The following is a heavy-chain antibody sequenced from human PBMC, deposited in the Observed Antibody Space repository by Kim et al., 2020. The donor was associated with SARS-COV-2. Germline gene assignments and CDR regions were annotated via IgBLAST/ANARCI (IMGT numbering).Heavy chain of an antibody. CDR1: GGSFSGYY. Sequence: SETLSFTCAVYGGSFSGYYWTWIRQPPGKGLEWIGEINHSGSTNYNPSLKSRVTISVDTSKNQFSLKLSSVTAADTAVYYCARVRSRVDYWGQGTLVTVSS. J-gene: IGHJ4*02. D-gene: IGHD3-10*01. CDR3: ARVRSRVDY. CDR2: INHSGST. V-gene: IGHV4-34*01.